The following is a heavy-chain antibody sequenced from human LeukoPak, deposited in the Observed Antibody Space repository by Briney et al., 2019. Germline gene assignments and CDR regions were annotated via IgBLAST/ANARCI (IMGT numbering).Heavy chain of an antibody. Sequence: PGGSLRLSCAASGFTFSSYAMSWVRQAPGKGLEWVSAISGSGGSTYYADSVKGRFTISRDNSKNTLYLQMTSLRAEDTAVYYCASMTTVTTFYWGQGTLVTVSS. CDR1: GFTFSSYA. CDR2: ISGSGGST. V-gene: IGHV3-23*01. J-gene: IGHJ4*02. CDR3: ASMTTVTTFY. D-gene: IGHD4-17*01.